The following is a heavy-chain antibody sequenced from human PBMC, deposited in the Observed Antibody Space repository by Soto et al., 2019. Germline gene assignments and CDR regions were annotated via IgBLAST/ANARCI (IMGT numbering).Heavy chain of an antibody. CDR2: INHSGST. CDR1: GGSFSGYY. V-gene: IGHV4-34*01. J-gene: IGHJ5*02. CDR3: ARGVYSSSSDWFDP. Sequence: SETLSLTCAVYGGSFSGYYWSWIRQPPGKGLEWIGEINHSGSTNYNPSLKSRVTISVDTSKNQFSLKLSSVTAADTAVYYCARGVYSSSSDWFDPWGQGTLVTVSS. D-gene: IGHD6-6*01.